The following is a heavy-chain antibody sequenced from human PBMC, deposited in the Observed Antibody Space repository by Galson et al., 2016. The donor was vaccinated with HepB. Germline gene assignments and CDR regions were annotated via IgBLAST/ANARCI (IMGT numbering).Heavy chain of an antibody. CDR1: GFTFSDFA. D-gene: IGHD3-10*01. CDR2: ISGSGLGT. J-gene: IGHJ6*04. V-gene: IGHV3-23*01. CDR3: AKERPAMAQGLIMNYYGMDV. Sequence: SLRLSCAASGFTFSDFAMSWVRQAPGKGLEWVSAISGSGLGTHYVDYVQGRFAISRDNSKNTLYLQINSLRAEDTAVYYWAKERPAMAQGLIMNYYGMDVWGKGTTVTVSS.